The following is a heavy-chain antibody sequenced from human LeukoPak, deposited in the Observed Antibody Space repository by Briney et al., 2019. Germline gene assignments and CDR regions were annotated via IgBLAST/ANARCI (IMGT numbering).Heavy chain of an antibody. Sequence: SETLSLTCTVSGGSISSYYWSWIRQPPGKGLEWIGYIYYSGSTNYNPSLKSRVTISVDTSKNQFSLKLSSVTAADTAVYYCARDGRVWGSYRYIGYWGQGTLVTVSS. CDR2: IYYSGST. J-gene: IGHJ4*02. CDR1: GGSISSYY. CDR3: ARDGRVWGSYRYIGY. V-gene: IGHV4-59*01. D-gene: IGHD3-16*02.